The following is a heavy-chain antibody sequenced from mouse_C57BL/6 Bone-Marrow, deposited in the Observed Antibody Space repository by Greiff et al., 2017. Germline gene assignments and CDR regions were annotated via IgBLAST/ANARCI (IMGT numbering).Heavy chain of an antibody. CDR3: AGWDVRWYFDV. V-gene: IGHV1-26*01. J-gene: IGHJ1*03. CDR2: INPNNGGT. D-gene: IGHD4-1*01. Sequence: EVQLQQSGPELVKPGASVKISCKASGYTFTDYYMNWVKQSHGKSLEWIGDINPNNGGTSYNQKFKGKATLTVDKSSSTAYMELRSLTSEDSAVYYCAGWDVRWYFDVWGTGTTVTVSS. CDR1: GYTFTDYY.